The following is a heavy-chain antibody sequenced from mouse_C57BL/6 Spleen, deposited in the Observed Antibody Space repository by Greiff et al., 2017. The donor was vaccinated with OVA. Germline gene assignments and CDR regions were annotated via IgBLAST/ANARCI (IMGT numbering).Heavy chain of an antibody. V-gene: IGHV3-6*01. D-gene: IGHD1-1*01. Sequence: EVKLMESGPGLVKPSQSLSLTCSVTGYSITSGYYWNWIRQFPGNKLEWMSYISYDGSNNYNPSLKNRISITRDTSKNQFFLKLNSVTTEDTATYYCARLLPWYFDVWGTGTTVTVSS. CDR3: ARLLPWYFDV. CDR2: ISYDGSN. CDR1: GYSITSGYY. J-gene: IGHJ1*03.